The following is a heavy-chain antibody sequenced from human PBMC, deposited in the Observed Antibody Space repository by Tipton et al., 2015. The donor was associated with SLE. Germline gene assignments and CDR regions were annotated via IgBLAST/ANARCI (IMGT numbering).Heavy chain of an antibody. Sequence: RSLRLSCAASGFTFSSYAMHWVRQAPGKGPEWVAVMSHDGGNEDYADSVKGRFTVSRDNSKNTVSLQMNSLRGEDTAVYYCARGEPYMDVWGKGTTVTVSS. CDR2: MSHDGGNE. D-gene: IGHD1-26*01. V-gene: IGHV3-30*12. CDR1: GFTFSSYA. CDR3: ARGEPYMDV. J-gene: IGHJ6*03.